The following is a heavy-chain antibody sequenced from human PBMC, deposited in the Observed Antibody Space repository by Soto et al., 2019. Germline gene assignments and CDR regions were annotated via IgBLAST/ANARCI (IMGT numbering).Heavy chain of an antibody. V-gene: IGHV4-34*01. CDR1: GGSFSGYY. D-gene: IGHD3-22*01. CDR3: ARGPRYYDSSGYYLDY. CDR2: INHSGST. J-gene: IGHJ4*02. Sequence: NPSETLSLTCAVYGGSFSGYYWSWIRQPPGKGLEWIGEINHSGSTNYNPSLKSRVTISVDTSKNQFSLKLSSVTAADTAVYYCARGPRYYDSSGYYLDYWGQGTLVTVSS.